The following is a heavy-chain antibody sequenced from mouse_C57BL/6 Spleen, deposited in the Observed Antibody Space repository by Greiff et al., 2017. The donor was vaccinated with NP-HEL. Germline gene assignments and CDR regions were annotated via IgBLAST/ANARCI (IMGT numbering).Heavy chain of an antibody. Sequence: VQLQQSGPALVKPGASVKISCKASGYAFSSSWMNWVKQRPGKGLEWIGRIYPGDGDPNSNGKFKGKATLTADKSSSTAYMQLSSLTSEDSAVYFCARRGLLDAMDYWGQGTSVTVSS. CDR2: IYPGDGDP. J-gene: IGHJ4*01. V-gene: IGHV1-82*01. CDR3: ARRGLLDAMDY. CDR1: GYAFSSSW. D-gene: IGHD2-10*01.